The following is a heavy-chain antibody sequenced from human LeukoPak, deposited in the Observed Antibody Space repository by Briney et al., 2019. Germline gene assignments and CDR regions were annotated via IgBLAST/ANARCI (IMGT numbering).Heavy chain of an antibody. J-gene: IGHJ3*02. V-gene: IGHV1-69*06. CDR3: ARHKITMIPAGDAFDI. CDR2: IIPIFGTA. D-gene: IGHD3-22*01. Sequence: SVKVSCKASGGTFSSYAISWVRQAPGQGLEWMGGIIPIFGTANYAQKFQGRVTITADKSTSTAYMELSSLRSEDTAVYYCARHKITMIPAGDAFDIWGQGTMVTVSS. CDR1: GGTFSSYA.